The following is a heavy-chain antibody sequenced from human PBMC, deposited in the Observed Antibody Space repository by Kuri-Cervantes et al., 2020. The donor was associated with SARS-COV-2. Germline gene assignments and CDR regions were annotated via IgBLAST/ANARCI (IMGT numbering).Heavy chain of an antibody. V-gene: IGHV3-21*01. CDR2: IGCSNYYK. CDR3: ASDQSFHIGVLVSATDGTWFDP. Sequence: GGSLRLSCTGSGFTFSDHNMNWVRQAPGRGLEWVASIGCSNYYKYYADSVKGRFTISRDNAKNSLYLQMSSLRADDTAMYYCASDQSFHIGVLVSATDGTWFDPWGQGTLVTVSS. D-gene: IGHD2-15*01. J-gene: IGHJ5*02. CDR1: GFTFSDHN.